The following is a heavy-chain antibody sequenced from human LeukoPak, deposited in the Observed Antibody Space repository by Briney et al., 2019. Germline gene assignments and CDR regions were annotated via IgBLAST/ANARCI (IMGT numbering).Heavy chain of an antibody. CDR2: LSGSGGRT. CDR3: AKRDFYDSIGYSPLFET. D-gene: IGHD3-22*01. CDR1: GFSFSSYA. Sequence: GGSLRLSCAASGFSFSSYAMSWVRQPPGKGLESVSGLSGSGGRTYYADSVKGRFTIPRDNSRDTLYLQMNSLRAEDTAVYFCAKRDFYDSIGYSPLFETWGQGTLVTVSS. J-gene: IGHJ5*02. V-gene: IGHV3-23*01.